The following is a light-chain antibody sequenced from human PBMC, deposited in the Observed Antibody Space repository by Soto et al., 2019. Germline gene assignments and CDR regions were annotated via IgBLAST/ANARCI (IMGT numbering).Light chain of an antibody. CDR2: YAS. J-gene: IGKJ2*01. Sequence: EMVMTQSPATLSVSPGERATLSCRASQNLSRNLAWYQQQPGQAPRLLIFYASTRATGIPARFSGSGSGTDFTLTISSLQSEDFAVYYCQQYDKWPHTFGQGTKLRSN. CDR3: QQYDKWPHT. CDR1: QNLSRN. V-gene: IGKV3-15*01.